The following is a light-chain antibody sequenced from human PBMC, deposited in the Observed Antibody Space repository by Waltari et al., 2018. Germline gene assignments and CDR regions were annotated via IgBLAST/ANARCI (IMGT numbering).Light chain of an antibody. CDR2: KSS. Sequence: IQVTQSPSTLSASVGDRITITCRASQSINTWLAWYQQKPGKAPKLLISKSSSLESEVPSRFSGSGFGTEFTLTISSLQPDDSATFYCQRYSTYPPTFGGGTKVEIK. V-gene: IGKV1-5*03. CDR1: QSINTW. CDR3: QRYSTYPPT. J-gene: IGKJ4*01.